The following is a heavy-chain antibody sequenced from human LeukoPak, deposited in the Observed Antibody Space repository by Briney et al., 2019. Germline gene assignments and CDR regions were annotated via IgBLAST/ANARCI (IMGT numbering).Heavy chain of an antibody. V-gene: IGHV3-7*01. CDR3: ATKEPSTSGWSY. D-gene: IGHD6-19*01. Sequence: GGSLRLSCAASGFTFNRDWTAWVRQAPGKGLEWVANIKEDGSEKNYVDSVKGRFTISRDNVENSVYLQMNDLRAEDTGVYYCATKEPSTSGWSYWGQGTLVTVSS. CDR1: GFTFNRDW. CDR2: IKEDGSEK. J-gene: IGHJ4*02.